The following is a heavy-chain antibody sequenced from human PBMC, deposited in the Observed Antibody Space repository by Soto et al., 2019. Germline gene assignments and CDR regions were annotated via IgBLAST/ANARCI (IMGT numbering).Heavy chain of an antibody. CDR3: VRGANASGPGRYYYEIGV. CDR2: SRDKPNRYTT. CDR1: GFTLSDHY. J-gene: IGHJ6*02. Sequence: GGSLRLSCAASGFTLSDHYMDWVRQAPGKGLEWLGRSRDKPNRYTTEYATSVRGRFIISRDDSKSLWYLHVNSLKTKDTAVYYCVRGANASGPGRYYYEIGVWGQGTTVTVSS. V-gene: IGHV3-72*01. D-gene: IGHD3-10*01.